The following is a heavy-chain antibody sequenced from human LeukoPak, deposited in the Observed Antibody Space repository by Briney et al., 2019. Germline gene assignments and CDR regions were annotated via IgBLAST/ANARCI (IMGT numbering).Heavy chain of an antibody. V-gene: IGHV4-61*02. CDR1: GGSISSGSYC. J-gene: IGHJ4*02. CDR3: ARGLSNLEY. Sequence: SETLSLTCTVSGGSISSGSYCWIWNRQPAGMELEWIERICASESTNYNPSLKTRVTISVDTSKDQFSMKLSSVAAADAAVYYCARGLSNLEYWGQGTLVTVSS. CDR2: ICASEST. D-gene: IGHD4-11*01.